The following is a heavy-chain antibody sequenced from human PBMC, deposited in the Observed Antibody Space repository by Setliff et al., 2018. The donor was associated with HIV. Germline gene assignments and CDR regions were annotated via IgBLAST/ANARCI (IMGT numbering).Heavy chain of an antibody. D-gene: IGHD2-2*01. Sequence: KPSETLSLTCTVSGDSISRSSYYWGWIRQPPGKGLEWIGSIYYSGSTYYNPSLKSRATISVDTSKNQVSLKLSSVTAADTAVYYCASRVLGYCRSTSCLNWFDPWGQGTLVTV. J-gene: IGHJ5*02. CDR1: GDSISRSSYY. CDR3: ASRVLGYCRSTSCLNWFDP. CDR2: IYYSGST. V-gene: IGHV4-39*01.